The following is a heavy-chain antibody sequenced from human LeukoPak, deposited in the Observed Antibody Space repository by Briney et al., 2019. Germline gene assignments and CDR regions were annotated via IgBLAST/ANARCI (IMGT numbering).Heavy chain of an antibody. Sequence: GGSLRLSCAASGFTFSNYAMSWVRQAPGKGLEWVSVISGSGANTYYPDSVKGRFTISRDNSKNTLSLQMNSLRAEDTAVYYCAKYRWTTLPACFDYWGQGTLVTVSS. CDR1: GFTFSNYA. J-gene: IGHJ4*02. D-gene: IGHD2-15*01. CDR2: ISGSGANT. V-gene: IGHV3-23*01. CDR3: AKYRWTTLPACFDY.